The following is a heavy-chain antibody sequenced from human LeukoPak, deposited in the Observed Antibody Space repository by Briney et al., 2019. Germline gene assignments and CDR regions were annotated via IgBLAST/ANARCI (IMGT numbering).Heavy chain of an antibody. V-gene: IGHV1-46*01. CDR3: ARLGGTMVRGATRDYYGMDV. CDR1: GYTFTSYY. CDR2: INPSGGST. Sequence: GDSVKVSCKASGYTFTSYYMHWVRQSPGQGLEWMGIINPSGGSTSYAQKFQGRVTMTRDTSTSTVYMELSSLRSEDTAVYYCARLGGTMVRGATRDYYGMDVWGKGTTVTVSS. J-gene: IGHJ6*04. D-gene: IGHD3-10*01.